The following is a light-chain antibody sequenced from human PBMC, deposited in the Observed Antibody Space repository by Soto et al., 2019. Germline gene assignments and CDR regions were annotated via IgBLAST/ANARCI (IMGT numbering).Light chain of an antibody. CDR1: QSVNSN. CDR3: QQYNNWPRT. Sequence: EIMMTQSPATLSVSPGEAATLSCRASQSVNSNLAWYQQKPGQAPRLLIYGASTRATGIPARFGGSGSGTEFTLTISSLQSEDFAVYYCQQYNNWPRTFGQGTKV. J-gene: IGKJ1*01. V-gene: IGKV3-15*01. CDR2: GAS.